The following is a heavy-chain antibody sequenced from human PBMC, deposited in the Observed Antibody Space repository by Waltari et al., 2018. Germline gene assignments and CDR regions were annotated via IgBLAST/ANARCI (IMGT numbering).Heavy chain of an antibody. CDR2: INPKRGDT. Sequence: QVQLVQSGAEVKKSGASVKVSCKASGYTFTDFFIHWVRQAPGQGLEWMGRINPKRGDTSYAQRFQGRVTMTGDTSISTAYREVTGLRSDDTAIYYCARSGGGTTSFGVAEWGQGSLVTVSS. CDR3: ARSGGGTTSFGVAE. CDR1: GYTFTDFF. D-gene: IGHD3-3*01. J-gene: IGHJ4*02. V-gene: IGHV1-2*06.